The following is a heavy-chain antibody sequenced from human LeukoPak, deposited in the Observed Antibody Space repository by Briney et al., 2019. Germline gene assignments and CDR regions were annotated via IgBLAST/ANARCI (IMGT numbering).Heavy chain of an antibody. J-gene: IGHJ6*03. CDR3: ARVEETATTAAIIRKYSYYYYYMDV. CDR2: ISVSSTYI. V-gene: IGHV3-21*01. D-gene: IGHD4-11*01. Sequence: GGSLRLSCAASGFTFTDYTMHWVRQAPGKGLEWVSSISVSSTYIYYADSVKGRFSISRDNAKNSLYLQMNSLRAEDTAVYYCARVEETATTAAIIRKYSYYYYYMDVWGKGNTVTVSS. CDR1: GFTFTDYT.